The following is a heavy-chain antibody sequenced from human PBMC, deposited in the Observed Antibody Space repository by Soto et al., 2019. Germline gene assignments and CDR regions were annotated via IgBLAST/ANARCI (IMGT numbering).Heavy chain of an antibody. J-gene: IGHJ3*02. Sequence: GGSLRLSCAASGFAVSTNYMSWVRQAPGKGLEWVSVIYSGSSTYYADSVKGRFTISRDNSRNTLFLQMNSLRAEDTAIYYCVREVAAFDIWGKGTRVTVSS. CDR2: IYSGSST. CDR3: VREVAAFDI. CDR1: GFAVSTNY. V-gene: IGHV3-53*01.